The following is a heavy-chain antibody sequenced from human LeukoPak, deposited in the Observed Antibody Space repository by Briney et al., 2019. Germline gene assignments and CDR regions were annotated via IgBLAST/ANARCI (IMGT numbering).Heavy chain of an antibody. Sequence: GESLRLSCAASGFTFSSYEMNWVRQAPGKGLEWVSYISSSGSTIYYADSVKGRFTISRDNAKNSLYLQMNSLRTEDTAVYYCARHFCSSTSCSNWGQGTLVTVSS. V-gene: IGHV3-48*03. CDR1: GFTFSSYE. CDR2: ISSSGSTI. CDR3: ARHFCSSTSCSN. J-gene: IGHJ4*02. D-gene: IGHD2-2*01.